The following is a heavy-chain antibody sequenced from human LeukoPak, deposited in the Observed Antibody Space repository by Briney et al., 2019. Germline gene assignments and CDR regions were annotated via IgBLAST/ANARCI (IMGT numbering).Heavy chain of an antibody. CDR2: IYSGGST. CDR1: GFTVSSNY. CDR3: AKDIVVVVAAGDAFDS. D-gene: IGHD2-15*01. J-gene: IGHJ3*02. V-gene: IGHV3-53*05. Sequence: GGSLRLSCAASGFTVSSNYMSWVRQAPGKGLEWVSIIYSGGSTFYADSVKGRFTISRDNSKNTLYLQMNSLRAEDTAVYCCAKDIVVVVAAGDAFDSWGQGTMVTVSS.